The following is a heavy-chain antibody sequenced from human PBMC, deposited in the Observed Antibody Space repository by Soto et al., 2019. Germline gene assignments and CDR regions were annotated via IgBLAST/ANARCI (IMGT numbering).Heavy chain of an antibody. D-gene: IGHD3-22*01. CDR2: VSYDGNDN. CDR1: GFSFSTYA. J-gene: IGHJ4*01. CDR3: ARGPNYFDSGAYFAY. Sequence: GGSLRLSCAASGFSFSTYAMHWVRQAPGKGLDWVALVSYDGNDNYYADSVKGRFTISRDNSKNTLYLQMDSLRPEDTAIYFCARGPNYFDSGAYFAYWGHGALVTVSS. V-gene: IGHV3-30-3*01.